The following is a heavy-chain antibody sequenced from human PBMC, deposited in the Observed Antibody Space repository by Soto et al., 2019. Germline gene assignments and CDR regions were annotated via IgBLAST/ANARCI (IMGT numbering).Heavy chain of an antibody. CDR3: AHRRPPPIAAAGHNWCDP. Sequence: SGPTLVNPTQTLTLTCTFSGFSLSTSGVGVGWIRQPPGKALEWLALIYWDDDKRYSPSLKSRLTITKDTSKNQVVLTMTNMDPVDTATYSCAHRRPPPIAAAGHNWCDPWGQGTLVTVSS. CDR1: GFSLSTSGVG. D-gene: IGHD6-13*01. CDR2: IYWDDDK. V-gene: IGHV2-5*02. J-gene: IGHJ5*02.